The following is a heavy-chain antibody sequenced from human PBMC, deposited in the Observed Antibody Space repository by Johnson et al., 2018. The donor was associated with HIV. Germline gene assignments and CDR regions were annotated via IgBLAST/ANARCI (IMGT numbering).Heavy chain of an antibody. Sequence: QVQLVESGGGVVQPGRSLRLSCAASGFTFSSYGMHWVRQAPGKGLEWVAVISYDGSNKYYADSVKGRFTISRDNSKNTLYLQMNSLRAEDTAVYYCTTDREYCSGGSCYLNAFDIWGQGTMVTVSS. D-gene: IGHD2-15*01. CDR1: GFTFSSYG. CDR3: TTDREYCSGGSCYLNAFDI. J-gene: IGHJ3*02. V-gene: IGHV3-30*03. CDR2: ISYDGSNK.